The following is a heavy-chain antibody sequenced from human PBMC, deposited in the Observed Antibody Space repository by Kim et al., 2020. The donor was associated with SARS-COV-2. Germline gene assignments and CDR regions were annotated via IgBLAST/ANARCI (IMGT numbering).Heavy chain of an antibody. V-gene: IGHV3-7*01. CDR1: GFTFSSYW. CDR3: ARDSVLSTVHSRQQLTRPKYYYYGMDV. J-gene: IGHJ6*02. CDR2: IKQDGSEK. D-gene: IGHD6-13*01. Sequence: GGSLRLSCAASGFTFSSYWMSWVRQAPGKGLEWVANIKQDGSEKYYVDSVKGRFTISRDNAKNSLYLQMNSLRAEDTAVYYCARDSVLSTVHSRQQLTRPKYYYYGMDVWGQGTTVTVSS.